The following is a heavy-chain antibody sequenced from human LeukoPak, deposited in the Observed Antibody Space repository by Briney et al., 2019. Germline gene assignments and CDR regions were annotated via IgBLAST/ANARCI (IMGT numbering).Heavy chain of an antibody. CDR3: ARDPLGTGYYYGMDV. CDR1: GFTFSSYS. D-gene: IGHD6-13*01. J-gene: IGHJ6*02. Sequence: PGGSLRLSCAASGFTFSSYSMNWVRQAPGKRLEWVSYISSSGSTIYYADSVKGRFTISRDNAKNSLYLQMNSLRAEDTAVYYCARDPLGTGYYYGMDVWGQGTTVTVSS. CDR2: ISSSGSTI. V-gene: IGHV3-48*04.